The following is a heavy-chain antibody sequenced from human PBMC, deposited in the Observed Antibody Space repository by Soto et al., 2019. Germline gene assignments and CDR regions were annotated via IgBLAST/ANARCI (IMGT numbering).Heavy chain of an antibody. CDR2: IYYSGST. Sequence: PSETLSLTCTVSGGSFSSGDYYLSGIRHPPGKCLDWIGYIYYSGSTYYNPSLKSRVTISVDTSKNQFSLKLSSVTAADTAVYHCARARRGSWFAPWGQGTLVTVSS. CDR3: ARARRGSWFAP. J-gene: IGHJ5*02. D-gene: IGHD1-26*01. CDR1: GGSFSSGDYY. V-gene: IGHV4-30-4*01.